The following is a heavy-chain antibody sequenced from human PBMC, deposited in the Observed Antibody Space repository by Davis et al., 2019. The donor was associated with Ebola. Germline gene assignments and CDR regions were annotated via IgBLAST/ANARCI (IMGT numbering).Heavy chain of an antibody. CDR2: INGDATST. CDR3: VRVGNPSQHYDY. J-gene: IGHJ4*02. D-gene: IGHD2/OR15-2a*01. Sequence: PGGSLRLSCEASGFTFSTTWMHWVRQAPGKGLMWVSRINGDATSTAYADSVRGRFTISRDNAKNSLYLHMNSLRAEDTAVYYCVRVGNPSQHYDYWGQGTLVTVSS. CDR1: GFTFSTTW. V-gene: IGHV3-74*01.